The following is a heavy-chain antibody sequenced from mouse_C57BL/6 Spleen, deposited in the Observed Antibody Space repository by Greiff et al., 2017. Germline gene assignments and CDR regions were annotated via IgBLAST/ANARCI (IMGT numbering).Heavy chain of an antibody. D-gene: IGHD1-1*01. J-gene: IGHJ4*01. Sequence: QVQLQQSGAELARPGASVKMSCKASGYTFTSYTMHWVKQRPGQGLEWIGYINPSSGYTKYNQKFKDKATLTADKSSSTAYMQLSSLTYEDSAVYYCAGGSSSYYYAMDYWGQGTSVTVSS. CDR2: INPSSGYT. V-gene: IGHV1-4*01. CDR3: AGGSSSYYYAMDY. CDR1: GYTFTSYT.